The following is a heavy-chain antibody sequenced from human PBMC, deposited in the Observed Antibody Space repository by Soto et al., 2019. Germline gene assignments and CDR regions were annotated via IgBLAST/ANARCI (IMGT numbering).Heavy chain of an antibody. J-gene: IGHJ6*02. CDR2: IYYSGST. V-gene: IGHV4-59*01. D-gene: IGHD6-13*01. Sequence: QVQLQESGPGLVKPSETLSLTCTVSGGSISSYYWSWIRQPPGKGLEWIGYIYYSGSTNYNPSLKSRVTISVDTSKNQFSLKLSSVTAADTAVYYCARSRKQQLVRVDVWGQGTTVTVSS. CDR1: GGSISSYY. CDR3: ARSRKQQLVRVDV.